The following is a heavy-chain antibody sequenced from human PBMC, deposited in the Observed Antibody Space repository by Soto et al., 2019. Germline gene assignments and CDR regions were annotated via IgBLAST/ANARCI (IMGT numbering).Heavy chain of an antibody. V-gene: IGHV1-18*01. CDR2: ISAYNGNT. D-gene: IGHD3-9*01. Sequence: ASVKVSCKASGYTFTSYGISWVRQAPGQGLEWMGWISAYNGNTNYAQKLQGRVNMTTDTSTSTAYMELRSLRSDDTAVYYCARDWGLYVILTGYYIGRFDYWGQGTLVTVSS. J-gene: IGHJ4*02. CDR1: GYTFTSYG. CDR3: ARDWGLYVILTGYYIGRFDY.